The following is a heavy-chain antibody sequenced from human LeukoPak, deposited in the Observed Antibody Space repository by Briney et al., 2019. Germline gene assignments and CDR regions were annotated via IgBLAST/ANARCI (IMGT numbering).Heavy chain of an antibody. J-gene: IGHJ5*02. V-gene: IGHV3-30*04. CDR3: ARAAAAAVYWFDP. D-gene: IGHD6-13*01. CDR2: ISYDGSNK. CDR1: GFTFSSYA. Sequence: HPGGSLRLSCAASGFTFSSYAMHWVRQAPGKGLEWVAVISYDGSNKYYADSVKGRFTISRDNSKNTLYLQMNSLRAEDTAVYYCARAAAAAVYWFDPWGQGTLVTVSS.